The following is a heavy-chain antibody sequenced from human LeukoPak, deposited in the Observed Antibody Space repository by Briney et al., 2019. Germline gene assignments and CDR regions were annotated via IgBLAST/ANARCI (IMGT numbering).Heavy chain of an antibody. Sequence: SETLSLTCTVSGGSISSGGSYWSWIRQHPGKGLEWIGYIYYSGSTYYNPSLKSRLTISVDTSKNQFSLKLSSVTAADTAVYFCARGAGEGYGRRGIPYYYYYGMDVWGQGTTVTVSS. CDR3: ARGAGEGYGRRGIPYYYYYGMDV. J-gene: IGHJ6*02. V-gene: IGHV4-31*03. CDR1: GGSISSGGSY. CDR2: IYYSGST. D-gene: IGHD3-16*01.